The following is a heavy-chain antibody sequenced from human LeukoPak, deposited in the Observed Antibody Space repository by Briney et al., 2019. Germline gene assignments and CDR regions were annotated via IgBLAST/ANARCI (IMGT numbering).Heavy chain of an antibody. CDR1: GYTFTNYG. CDR3: ARSSSSWSYYYYYYMDV. Sequence: ASVKVSCKASGYTFTNYGISWVRQAPGQGLEWMGWINPNSGGTNYAQKFQGRVTMTRDTSISTAYMELSRLRSDDTAVYYCARSSSSWSYYYYYYMDVWGKGTTVTISS. J-gene: IGHJ6*03. V-gene: IGHV1-2*02. CDR2: INPNSGGT. D-gene: IGHD6-13*01.